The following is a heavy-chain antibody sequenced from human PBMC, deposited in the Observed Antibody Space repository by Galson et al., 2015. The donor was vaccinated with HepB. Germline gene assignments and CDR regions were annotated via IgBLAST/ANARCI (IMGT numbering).Heavy chain of an antibody. D-gene: IGHD3-3*01. J-gene: IGHJ4*02. V-gene: IGHV1-69*02. CDR2: IIPILGIA. CDR1: GGTFSSYT. CDR3: ARGTLGWSGPFDY. Sequence: SVTVSCKASGGTFSSYTISWVRQAPGQGLEWMGRIIPILGIANYAQKFQGRVTITADKSTSTAYMELSSLRSEDTAVYYCARGTLGWSGPFDYWGQGTLVTVSS.